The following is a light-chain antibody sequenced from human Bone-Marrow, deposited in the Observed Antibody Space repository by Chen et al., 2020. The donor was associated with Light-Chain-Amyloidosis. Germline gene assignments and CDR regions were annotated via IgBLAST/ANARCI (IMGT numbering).Light chain of an antibody. J-gene: IGKJ1*01. CDR3: QQYYNTPWT. V-gene: IGKV3-11*01. CDR1: QSVSSY. Sequence: EIVLTQSPATLSLSPGERATLSCRASQSVSSYLAWYQQKPGQAPRLLIYDASNRATGIPARFSGSGSGTDFTLTISSLEPEDFAVYYCQQYYNTPWTFGQGTKVEIK. CDR2: DAS.